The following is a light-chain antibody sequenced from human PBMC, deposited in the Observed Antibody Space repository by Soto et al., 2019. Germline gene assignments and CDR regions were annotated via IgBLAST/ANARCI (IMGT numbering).Light chain of an antibody. CDR1: SSDVGGYNY. CDR2: EVS. J-gene: IGLJ2*01. CDR3: SSYTGSTTPLV. Sequence: QSALTQPASVSGSPGQSITISCTGTSSDVGGYNYVSWYQQHPGKAPKLMIYEVSKRPSGVSNRFSGSKSGNTASLTISGLQSEDEADYYCSSYTGSTTPLVFGSGTKLTVL. V-gene: IGLV2-14*01.